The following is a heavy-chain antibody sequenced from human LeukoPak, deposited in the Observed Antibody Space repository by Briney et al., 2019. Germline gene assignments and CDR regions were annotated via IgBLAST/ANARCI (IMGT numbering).Heavy chain of an antibody. CDR2: IIPIFGTA. Sequence: SVKVSCKASGGTFSSYAISWVRQAPGQGLEWMGGIIPIFGTANYAPKFQDRVTITADESTSTAYVELSSLRSEDTAVYYCARGRWDYYGSERNWFDPWGQGTLVTVSS. CDR3: ARGRWDYYGSERNWFDP. CDR1: GGTFSSYA. J-gene: IGHJ5*02. D-gene: IGHD3-10*01. V-gene: IGHV1-69*13.